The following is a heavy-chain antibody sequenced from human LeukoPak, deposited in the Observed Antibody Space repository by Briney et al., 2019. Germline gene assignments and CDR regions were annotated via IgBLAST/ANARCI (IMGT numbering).Heavy chain of an antibody. Sequence: GESLKTSCKGSGYSFTNYWIGWVRQMPGKGLEWMGIIYPSDSDTRYSPSFQGQVTISADKSVSTAYLQWSSLKASDTAMYYCARHTRDDYYGWGSYYNDYWGQGTLVTVSS. V-gene: IGHV5-51*01. J-gene: IGHJ4*02. D-gene: IGHD3-10*01. CDR2: IYPSDSDT. CDR1: GYSFTNYW. CDR3: ARHTRDDYYGWGSYYNDY.